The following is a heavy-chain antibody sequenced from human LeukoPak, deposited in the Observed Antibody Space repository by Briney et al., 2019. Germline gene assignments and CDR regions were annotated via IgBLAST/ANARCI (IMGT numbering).Heavy chain of an antibody. CDR3: ARDRMGYSSRWYHSPFDY. CDR2: ISSSSSYI. J-gene: IGHJ4*02. Sequence: PGRSLRLSCAASGFTFSSYSMNWVRQAPGKGLEWVSSISSSSSYIYYADSVKGRFTISRDNAKNSLYLQMNSLRAEDTAVYYCARDRMGYSSRWYHSPFDYWGRGTLVTVSS. D-gene: IGHD6-13*01. V-gene: IGHV3-21*01. CDR1: GFTFSSYS.